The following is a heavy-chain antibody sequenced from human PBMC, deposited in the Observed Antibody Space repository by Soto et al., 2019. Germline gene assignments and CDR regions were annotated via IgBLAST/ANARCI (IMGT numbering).Heavy chain of an antibody. CDR1: GFTFSSYG. J-gene: IGHJ6*02. Sequence: GGSLRLSCAASGFTFSSYGMHWVRQAPGKGLEWVAVIWYDGSNKYYADSVKGRFTISRDNSKNTLYLQMNSLRAEDTAVYYCARVYSSSNEYYGMDVWGQGTTVTVSS. CDR2: IWYDGSNK. D-gene: IGHD6-6*01. CDR3: ARVYSSSNEYYGMDV. V-gene: IGHV3-33*01.